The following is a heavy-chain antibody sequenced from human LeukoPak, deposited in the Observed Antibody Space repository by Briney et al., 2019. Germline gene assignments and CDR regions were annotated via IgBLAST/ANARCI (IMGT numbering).Heavy chain of an antibody. CDR3: ARDYSPPVSSGYLKDYYYYYMDV. Sequence: SETLSLTCTVSGGSISNYYWSWIRQPAGKGLEWIGRIYTSGSTNYNPSLKSRVTMSVDTSKNQFSLKLSSVTAADTAVYYCARDYSPPVSSGYLKDYYYYYMDVWGKGTTVTISS. J-gene: IGHJ6*03. V-gene: IGHV4-4*07. D-gene: IGHD3-22*01. CDR1: GGSISNYY. CDR2: IYTSGST.